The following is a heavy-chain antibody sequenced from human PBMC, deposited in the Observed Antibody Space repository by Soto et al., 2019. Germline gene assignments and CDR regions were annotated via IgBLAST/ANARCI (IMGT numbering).Heavy chain of an antibody. V-gene: IGHV3-74*01. CDR1: GFTFSSYW. Sequence: GGSLRLSCAASGFTFSSYWMHWVRQAPGKGLVWVSRINSDGSSTSYADSVKGRLTISRDNAKNTLYLQMTSLRAEDTAVYYCARDPGVVSLYYFDYWGQETMVAVSS. J-gene: IGHJ4*01. D-gene: IGHD3-22*01. CDR3: ARDPGVVSLYYFDY. CDR2: INSDGSST.